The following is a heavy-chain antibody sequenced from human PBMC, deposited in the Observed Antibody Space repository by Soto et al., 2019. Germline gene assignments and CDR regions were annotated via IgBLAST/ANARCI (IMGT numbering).Heavy chain of an antibody. CDR3: AKDIYSYDSSGPPDY. V-gene: IGHV3-43*01. Sequence: GGSLRLSCAASGFTFDDYTMHWVRQAPGKGLERVSLISWDGGSTYYADSVKGRFTISRDNSKNSLYLQMNSLRTEDTALYYCAKDIYSYDSSGPPDYWGQGTLVTVSS. D-gene: IGHD3-22*01. CDR1: GFTFDDYT. J-gene: IGHJ4*02. CDR2: ISWDGGST.